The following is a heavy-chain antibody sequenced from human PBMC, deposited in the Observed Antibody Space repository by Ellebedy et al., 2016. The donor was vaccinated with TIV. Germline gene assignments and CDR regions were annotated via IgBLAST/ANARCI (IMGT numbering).Heavy chain of an antibody. V-gene: IGHV3-74*01. CDR2: IKTDGSTT. Sequence: GGSLRLSCAASGFTFSDYSMHWVRQAPGKGLVWVSRIKTDGSTTTYADSVKGRFTISRDDAKNTLYLQMNSLRADDTAVYFCARDRDFLMDVWGQGTTVTVSS. J-gene: IGHJ6*02. CDR3: ARDRDFLMDV. D-gene: IGHD3/OR15-3a*01. CDR1: GFTFSDYS.